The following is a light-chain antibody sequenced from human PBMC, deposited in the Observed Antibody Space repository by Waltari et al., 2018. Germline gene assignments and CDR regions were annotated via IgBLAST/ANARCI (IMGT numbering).Light chain of an antibody. Sequence: DTQMTQSPSTLSASVGDRVTITCRASQSSSEWLAWYQQKPGKAPKLLIYKTSNLQSGVPSRFSGSGSGTEFTLTISSLQPDDFATYYCQQYNLYPLTFGGGTKVEIK. J-gene: IGKJ4*01. CDR3: QQYNLYPLT. V-gene: IGKV1-5*03. CDR2: KTS. CDR1: QSSSEW.